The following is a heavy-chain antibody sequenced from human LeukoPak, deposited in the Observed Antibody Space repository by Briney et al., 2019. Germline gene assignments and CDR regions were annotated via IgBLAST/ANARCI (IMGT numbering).Heavy chain of an antibody. CDR3: ASSPMAVEGHN. V-gene: IGHV4-61*02. D-gene: IGHD6-19*01. J-gene: IGHJ4*02. CDR1: GGSISSGSYY. Sequence: PPETLSLTCTVSGGSISSGSYYWSWIRQPAGKGLEWIGRIYTSGSTNYNPSLKSRVTISVDTSKNQFSLKLSSVTAADTAVYYCASSPMAVEGHNWGQGTLVTVSS. CDR2: IYTSGST.